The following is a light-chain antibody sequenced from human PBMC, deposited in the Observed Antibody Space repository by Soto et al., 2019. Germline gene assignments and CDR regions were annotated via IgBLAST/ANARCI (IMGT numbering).Light chain of an antibody. V-gene: IGKV3D-20*02. CDR3: QQRSNWPLN. Sequence: EIVLTQSPVTLSLSPVERATLSCMASQSVSSSYLAWYQQKPGQAPRLLIYDASNRATGIPARFSGSGSGTDFTLTISSLEPEDFAVYYCQQRSNWPLNCGGGTKVDIK. J-gene: IGKJ4*01. CDR1: QSVSSSY. CDR2: DAS.